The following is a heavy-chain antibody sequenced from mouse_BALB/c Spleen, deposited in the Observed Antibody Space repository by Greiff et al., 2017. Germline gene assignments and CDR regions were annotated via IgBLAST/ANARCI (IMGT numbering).Heavy chain of an antibody. CDR1: GFNIKDTY. Sequence: EVQLQQSGAELVKPGASVKLSCTASGFNIKDTYMHWVKQRPEQGLEWIGRIDPANGNTKYDPKFQGKATITADTSSNTAYLQLSSLTSEDTAVYYFASPYYYGSSPAYWGQGTLVTVSA. J-gene: IGHJ3*01. D-gene: IGHD1-1*01. V-gene: IGHV14-3*02. CDR2: IDPANGNT. CDR3: ASPYYYGSSPAY.